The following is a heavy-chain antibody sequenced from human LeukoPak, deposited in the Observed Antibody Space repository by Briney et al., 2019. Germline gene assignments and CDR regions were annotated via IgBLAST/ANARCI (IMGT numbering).Heavy chain of an antibody. D-gene: IGHD6-13*01. CDR2: IRYDGSYK. V-gene: IGHV3-30*02. CDR1: GFTFSSYG. J-gene: IGHJ4*02. CDR3: ATTGYSSRNY. Sequence: GGSLRLSCAASGFTFSSYGMHWVRQAPGKGLEWVAFIRYDGSYKYYADSVKGRFTFSRDNSKNTLYLQMNSLRAEDTAVYYCATTGYSSRNYWGQGTLVTVSS.